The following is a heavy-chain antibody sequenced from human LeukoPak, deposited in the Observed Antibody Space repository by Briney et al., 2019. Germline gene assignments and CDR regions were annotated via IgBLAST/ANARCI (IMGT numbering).Heavy chain of an antibody. CDR1: RFTFSSHD. CDR2: IGTGGRT. V-gene: IGHV3-13*01. Sequence: QSGGSLRLSCAPSRFTFSSHDMHWVRQGPGKGLEWLSAIGTGGRTYYADAVKGRVTISRDNSRNRAFLQMNRLRPEDTALYYCARDPEVLYFYMDVWGKGTTVTVSS. J-gene: IGHJ6*03. CDR3: ARDPEVLYFYMDV.